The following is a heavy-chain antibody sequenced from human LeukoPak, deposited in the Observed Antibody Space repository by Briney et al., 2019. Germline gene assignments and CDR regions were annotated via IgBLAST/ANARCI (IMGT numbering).Heavy chain of an antibody. CDR2: ISAYNGNT. CDR1: GYTFTCYG. J-gene: IGHJ4*02. CDR3: ARVNDYIGTYYFDF. V-gene: IGHV1-18*01. Sequence: ASVKVSCKASGYTFTCYGISWVRQAPGQGLEWMGWISAYNGNTNYAQKLQGRVTMTTDTSTSTAYMELRSLRSDDTAVYYCARVNDYIGTYYFDFWGQGILVTVSS. D-gene: IGHD4-11*01.